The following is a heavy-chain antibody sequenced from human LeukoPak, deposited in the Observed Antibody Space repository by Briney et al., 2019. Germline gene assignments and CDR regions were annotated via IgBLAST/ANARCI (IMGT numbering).Heavy chain of an antibody. J-gene: IGHJ4*02. CDR1: GISFRSYG. CDR2: ICSTSRCI. D-gene: IGHD2-2*01. V-gene: IGHV3-21*01. Sequence: GGSLRLSCAASGISFRSYGMHWVRQAPGKGLEWVSSICSTSRCIFYADSVKGRFTISRDNAKSSLYLQMNDLRAEDTAVYYCVRHGDTDSCLANWGQGTLVTVSS. CDR3: VRHGDTDSCLAN.